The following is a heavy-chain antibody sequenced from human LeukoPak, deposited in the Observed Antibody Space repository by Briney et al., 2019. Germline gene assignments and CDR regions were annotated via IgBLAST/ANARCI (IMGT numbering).Heavy chain of an antibody. D-gene: IGHD3-22*01. V-gene: IGHV1-18*01. Sequence: ASVKVSCKASGYTFTSYGISWVRQAPGQGLEWMGWISAYNGNTNYAQKLQGRVTMTTDTSTSTAYMELRSLRSDDTAVYYCAXDDXSGYYGAFDIWGQGTMVTVSS. J-gene: IGHJ3*02. CDR1: GYTFTSYG. CDR2: ISAYNGNT. CDR3: AXDDXSGYYGAFDI.